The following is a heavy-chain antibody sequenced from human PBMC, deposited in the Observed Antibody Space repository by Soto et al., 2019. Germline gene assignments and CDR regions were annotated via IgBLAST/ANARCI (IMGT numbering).Heavy chain of an antibody. CDR2: VYYTGST. J-gene: IGHJ6*03. D-gene: IGHD3-9*01. Sequence: QVQLQESGPGLVRPSETLSLTCTVSGGSISNFYWGWIRQPPGKGLEWIGYVYYTGSTSYNPSLKRRVTFSADSSRGQFSLRLNSVTAADTAVYYCARTVLGPDLLADSFVDYYYYMDVWGQGTTVTVSS. CDR3: ARTVLGPDLLADSFVDYYYYMDV. V-gene: IGHV4-59*08. CDR1: GGSISNFY.